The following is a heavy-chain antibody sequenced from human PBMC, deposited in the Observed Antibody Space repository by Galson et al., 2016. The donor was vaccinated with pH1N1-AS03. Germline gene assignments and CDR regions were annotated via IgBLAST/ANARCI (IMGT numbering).Heavy chain of an antibody. D-gene: IGHD1-26*01. Sequence: SLRLSCAVSGLSVAKNYMSWVRQAPGKGLEWVSSIYTGGDTFYTDAVRGRFTLSRDNSKNTLYLQMNSLRAEDTAVYYFAKDPASVEVWDIVGALNWFDPWGQGTLVTVSS. CDR1: GLSVAKNY. V-gene: IGHV3-53*05. CDR3: AKDPASVEVWDIVGALNWFDP. J-gene: IGHJ5*02. CDR2: IYTGGDT.